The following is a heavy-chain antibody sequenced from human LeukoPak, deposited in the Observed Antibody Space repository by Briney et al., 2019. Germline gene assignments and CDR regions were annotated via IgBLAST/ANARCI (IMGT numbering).Heavy chain of an antibody. J-gene: IGHJ4*02. V-gene: IGHV3-21*01. D-gene: IGHD3-9*01. Sequence: GGSLRLSCAASGFTFSSYSMNWVRQAPGKGLEWVSSISSSSSYIYYADSVKGRFTISRDNAKNSLYLQMNSLRAEDTAVYYCAREAAHFNYDILTGHAYYFDYWGQGTLVTVSS. CDR2: ISSSSSYI. CDR3: AREAAHFNYDILTGHAYYFDY. CDR1: GFTFSSYS.